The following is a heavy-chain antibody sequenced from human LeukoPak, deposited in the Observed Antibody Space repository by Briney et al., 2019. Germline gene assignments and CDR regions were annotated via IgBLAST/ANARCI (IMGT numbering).Heavy chain of an antibody. CDR3: ARVLLERPGIDSFDI. D-gene: IGHD1-1*01. J-gene: IGHJ3*02. V-gene: IGHV3-48*01. CDR1: GFILGSYS. Sequence: GGSLILSCGASGFILGSYSMDWVRQAPGKGLEWVSHINSGSSTIYYADSVKGRFTISRDNAGNSLYLQMNSLRAEDTAVYYCARVLLERPGIDSFDIWGQGTMVTVSS. CDR2: INSGSSTI.